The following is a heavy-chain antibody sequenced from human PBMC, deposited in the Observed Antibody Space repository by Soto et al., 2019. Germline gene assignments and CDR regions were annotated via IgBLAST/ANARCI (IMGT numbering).Heavy chain of an antibody. J-gene: IGHJ4*02. V-gene: IGHV3-30-3*01. Sequence: QVQLVESGGGVVQPGRSLRLSCAASGFTFSTFAFHRVRQAPGKGLEWVAVISYDGNNKYYADSVKGRFTISRDNSKNTLYLQVNSLRVEDTAVFYCARDRVTDDDNYDYFDHWGQGTLVTVSS. D-gene: IGHD3-16*01. CDR3: ARDRVTDDDNYDYFDH. CDR1: GFTFSTFA. CDR2: ISYDGNNK.